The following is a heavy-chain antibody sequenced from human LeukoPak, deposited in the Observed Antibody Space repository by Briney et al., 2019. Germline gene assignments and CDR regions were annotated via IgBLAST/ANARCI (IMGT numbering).Heavy chain of an antibody. J-gene: IGHJ4*02. CDR3: ARDYFCNYDFWSGPLDY. Sequence: GGSLRLPCAASGCTFSSYSMNWVRQAPGKGLEWISSNSTSSSYIYYADSVKGRFTISRDNAKNSLYLQMNSLRAEDTAVYYCARDYFCNYDFWSGPLDYWGQGTLVTVSS. CDR1: GCTFSSYS. CDR2: NSTSSSYI. V-gene: IGHV3-21*01. D-gene: IGHD3-3*01.